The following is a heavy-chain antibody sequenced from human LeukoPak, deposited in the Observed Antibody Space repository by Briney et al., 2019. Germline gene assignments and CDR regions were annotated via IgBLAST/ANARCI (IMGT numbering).Heavy chain of an antibody. J-gene: IGHJ4*02. D-gene: IGHD3-10*01. CDR1: GFTFSSYA. Sequence: PGGSLRLSCAASGFTFSSYAMHWVRQAPGKGLEGVAVISYDGSNKYYADSVKGRFTISRDNSKNTLYLQMNSLRAEDTAVYYCARRGSMVRGVFEVWGQGTLVTVSS. V-gene: IGHV3-30*04. CDR3: ARRGSMVRGVFEV. CDR2: ISYDGSNK.